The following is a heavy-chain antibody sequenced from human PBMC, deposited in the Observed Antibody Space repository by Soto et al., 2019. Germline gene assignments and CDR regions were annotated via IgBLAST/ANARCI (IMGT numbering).Heavy chain of an antibody. CDR3: ARRSRRYFDWLPPRDGMDV. Sequence: GGSLRLSCAASGFTFSNYMSWVRQAPGKGLEWVSVIYSGGSTYYADSVKGRFTISRDNSKNTLYPQMNSLRAEDTAVYYCARRSRRYFDWLPPRDGMDVWGQGTTVTVSS. D-gene: IGHD3-9*01. J-gene: IGHJ6*02. V-gene: IGHV3-53*01. CDR1: GFTFSNY. CDR2: IYSGGST.